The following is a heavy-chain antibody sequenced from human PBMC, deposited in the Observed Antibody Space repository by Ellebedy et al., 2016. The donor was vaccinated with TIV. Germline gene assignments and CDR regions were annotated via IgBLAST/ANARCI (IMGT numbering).Heavy chain of an antibody. Sequence: LRLSXAISGDSVSSNSAAWNWIRQSPSRGLEWLGRTYYRSKWYNDYAVSVKSRITINPDTSKNQFSLQLNSVTPEDTAVYYCAREGGIAAVNWFDPWGQGTLVTVSS. D-gene: IGHD6-13*01. CDR3: AREGGIAAVNWFDP. V-gene: IGHV6-1*01. CDR2: TYYRSKWYN. CDR1: GDSVSSNSAA. J-gene: IGHJ5*02.